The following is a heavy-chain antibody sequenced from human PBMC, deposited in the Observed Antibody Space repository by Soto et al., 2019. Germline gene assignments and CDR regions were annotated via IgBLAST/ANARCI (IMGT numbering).Heavy chain of an antibody. CDR2: INQDGSQK. D-gene: IGHD2-2*02. CDR3: ARIYCSSSSCYIDF. J-gene: IGHJ4*02. Sequence: EVQLVESGGGLVQPGGSLRLSCAASGFTLSNYWMSWVRQAPGKGLEWVANINQDGSQKVYLDSVEGRFTISRDNARNSLYLQTNSLRAEDTAIYYCARIYCSSSSCYIDFWGQGILVTVSS. CDR1: GFTLSNYW. V-gene: IGHV3-7*03.